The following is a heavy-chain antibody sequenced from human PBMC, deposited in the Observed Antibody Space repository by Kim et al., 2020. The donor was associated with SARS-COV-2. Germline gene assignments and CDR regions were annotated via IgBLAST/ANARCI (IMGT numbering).Heavy chain of an antibody. J-gene: IGHJ3*02. D-gene: IGHD3-16*02. CDR2: ISAYNGNT. CDR3: ARDRSPFRNYDYVWGSYRPSDDAFDI. Sequence: ASVKVSCKASGYTFTSYGISWVRQAPGQGLEWMGWISAYNGNTNYAQKLQGRVTMTTDTSTSTAYMELRSLRSDDTAVYYCARDRSPFRNYDYVWGSYRPSDDAFDIWGQGTMVTVSS. V-gene: IGHV1-18*01. CDR1: GYTFTSYG.